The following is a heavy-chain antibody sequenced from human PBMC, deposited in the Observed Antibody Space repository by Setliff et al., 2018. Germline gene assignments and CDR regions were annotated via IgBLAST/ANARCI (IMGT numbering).Heavy chain of an antibody. J-gene: IGHJ3*02. CDR3: ARDVFPYHYEGAFDI. CDR2: INPSSGRT. D-gene: IGHD3-22*01. Sequence: ASVKVSCKASGYTFTSHYMHWARQAPGLGLEWMRTINPSSGRTSYAQKFQGRVTMTRDTSTSTVYMDMSSLRSEDTAVYYCARDVFPYHYEGAFDIWGQGTMVTVSS. V-gene: IGHV1-46*01. CDR1: GYTFTSHY.